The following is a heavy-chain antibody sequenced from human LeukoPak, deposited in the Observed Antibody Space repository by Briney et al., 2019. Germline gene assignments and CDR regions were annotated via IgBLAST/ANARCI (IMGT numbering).Heavy chain of an antibody. J-gene: IGHJ4*02. V-gene: IGHV4-31*03. Sequence: SQTLSLTCTVSGGSVNSGGYSWSSIRQHPGTGLEWIGYIYYSGSTYYNPSLKSRLSISMDTSKNQFSLNLTSVTGADTAVYYCARSGHSGYDFGYWGQGTLVTVSS. CDR3: ARSGHSGYDFGY. D-gene: IGHD5-12*01. CDR1: GGSVNSGGYS. CDR2: IYYSGST.